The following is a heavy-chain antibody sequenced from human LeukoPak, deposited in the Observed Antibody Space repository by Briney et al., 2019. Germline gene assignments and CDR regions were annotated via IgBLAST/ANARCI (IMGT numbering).Heavy chain of an antibody. CDR3: ARGGPLGYCSGGSCTHPYMDV. D-gene: IGHD2-15*01. Sequence: LSGGSLRLSCAASGFTFSSYEMNWVRQAPGKGLEWVSYISSSGSTIYYADSVKGRFTISRDNAQNSLYLQMNSLRGEDTAVYYCARGGPLGYCSGGSCTHPYMDVWGKGTTVTISS. V-gene: IGHV3-48*03. J-gene: IGHJ6*03. CDR2: ISSSGSTI. CDR1: GFTFSSYE.